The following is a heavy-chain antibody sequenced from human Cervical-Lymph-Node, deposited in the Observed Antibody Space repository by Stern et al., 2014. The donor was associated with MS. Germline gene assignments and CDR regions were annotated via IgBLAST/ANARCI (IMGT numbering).Heavy chain of an antibody. J-gene: IGHJ6*02. CDR2: TYYRSKWYT. V-gene: IGHV6-1*01. CDR3: TRGYYMDV. D-gene: IGHD3-10*01. CDR1: GDSVSSNSAT. Sequence: QVQLMQSGPGLVKPSHTLSLTCAISGDSVSSNSATWNWIRQSPSRGLEWLGRTYYRSKWYTDHAVSVDSRVTINPDTSKNQFSLQLRSVTPEDTAVYYCTRGYYMDVWGQGTTVTVSS.